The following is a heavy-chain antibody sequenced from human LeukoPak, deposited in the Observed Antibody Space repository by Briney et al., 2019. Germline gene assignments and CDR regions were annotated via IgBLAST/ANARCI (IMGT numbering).Heavy chain of an antibody. V-gene: IGHV1-46*01. CDR2: INPNGGST. J-gene: IGHJ4*02. CDR1: GYTFTSYH. Sequence: ASVKVSCKASGYTFTSYHMHWVRQAPGQGLEWMGIINPNGGSTSYAQKFQGRVTMARATSTSTVYMELSSLRSEDTAVYYCARAADTFGDEFDYWGQGTLVTVSS. CDR3: ARAADTFGDEFDY. D-gene: IGHD3-16*01.